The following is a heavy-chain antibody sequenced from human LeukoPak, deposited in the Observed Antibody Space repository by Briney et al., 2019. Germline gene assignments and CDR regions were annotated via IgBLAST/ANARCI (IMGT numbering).Heavy chain of an antibody. D-gene: IGHD5-24*01. CDR2: IWYDGSNK. CDR1: GFTFSSYG. Sequence: GRSLRLSCAASGFTFSSYGMHWVRQAPGKGLEWVAVIWYDGSNKYYADSVKGRFTISRDNSKNTLYLQMNSLRAEDTAVYYCARDPGVEMATIYWYFDLWGRGTLVTVSS. V-gene: IGHV3-33*01. J-gene: IGHJ2*01. CDR3: ARDPGVEMATIYWYFDL.